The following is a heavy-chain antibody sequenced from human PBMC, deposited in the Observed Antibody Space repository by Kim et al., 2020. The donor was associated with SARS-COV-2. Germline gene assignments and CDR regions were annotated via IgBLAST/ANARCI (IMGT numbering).Heavy chain of an antibody. D-gene: IGHD2-15*01. Sequence: GGSLRLSCAASGFTFSSYAIHWVRQAPGKGLEWVAFLSYDGNSKYYADSVKGRFTISRDNSKKTLFLEMSSLRPEDTAVYFCARDRLLNSYYSYGVDVWG. V-gene: IGHV3-30-3*01. CDR1: GFTFSSYA. CDR3: ARDRLLNSYYSYGVDV. J-gene: IGHJ6*01. CDR2: LSYDGNSK.